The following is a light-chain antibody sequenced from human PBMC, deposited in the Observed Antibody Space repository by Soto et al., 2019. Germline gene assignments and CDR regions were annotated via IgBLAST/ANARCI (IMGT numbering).Light chain of an antibody. J-gene: IGKJ4*01. CDR2: DAS. CDR3: QQRSNWPPGLT. V-gene: IGKV3-11*01. CDR1: QSVSSY. Sequence: EIVLTQSPATLSLSPGERDTLSCRASQSVSSYLAWYQQKPGQAPRLLIYDASHRATGIPARFSGSGSGTDFTLTISSLEPEDFAVYYCQQRSNWPPGLTFGGGTKVEIK.